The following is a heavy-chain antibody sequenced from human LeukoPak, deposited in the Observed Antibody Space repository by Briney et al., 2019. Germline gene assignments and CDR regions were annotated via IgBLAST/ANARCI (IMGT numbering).Heavy chain of an antibody. CDR1: GIRFSSYS. CDR2: ISNTSSIT. D-gene: IGHD4-11*01. J-gene: IGHJ4*02. V-gene: IGHV3-48*04. CDR3: ARTVSY. Sequence: GGSLRLSCAASGIRFSSYSMNWIRQAPGKGPEWVAYISNTSSITQYADFVKGRFTISRDNAKNSLYMQMNSLRADDTAVYYCARTVSYWGQGTLVTVSS.